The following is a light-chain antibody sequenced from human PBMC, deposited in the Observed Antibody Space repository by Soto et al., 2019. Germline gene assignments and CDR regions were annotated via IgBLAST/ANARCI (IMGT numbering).Light chain of an antibody. CDR3: QQYNNWPKM. CDR2: RAS. CDR1: QDVLTN. V-gene: IGKV3-15*01. Sequence: PATLSVSPGERATLSCRASQDVLTNLAWYQQKPGQSPRLLIYRASTRATGVPARFSGSGSGTEFTLTISSLQSEDFAVYYCQQYNNWPKMFGQGTKVDIK. J-gene: IGKJ1*01.